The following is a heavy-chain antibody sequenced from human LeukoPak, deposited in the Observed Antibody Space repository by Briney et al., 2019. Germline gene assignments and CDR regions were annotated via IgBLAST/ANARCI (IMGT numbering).Heavy chain of an antibody. J-gene: IGHJ3*01. CDR1: GGSISSSSYY. D-gene: IGHD2-15*01. CDR3: ARRGDAWEILYSFDV. CDR2: IYYSGST. V-gene: IGHV4-39*07. Sequence: TASETLSLTCTVSGGSISSSSYYWGWIRQPPGKGLEWIGSIYYSGSTYYNPSLKSRVTISVDTSKNQFSLKLSSVTAADTAVYYCARRGDAWEILYSFDVWGQGTAVIVSS.